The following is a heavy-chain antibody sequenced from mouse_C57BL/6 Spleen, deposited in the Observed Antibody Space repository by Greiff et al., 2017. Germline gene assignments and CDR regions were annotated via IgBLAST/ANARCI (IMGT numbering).Heavy chain of an antibody. CDR3: ARGYYYGSSPGYFDY. J-gene: IGHJ2*01. Sequence: DVHLVESGGGLVKPGGSLKLSCAASGFTFSSYAMSWVRQTPEKRLEWVATISDGGSYTYYPDNVKGRFTISRDNAKNNLYLQMSHLKSEDTAMYYCARGYYYGSSPGYFDYWGQGTTLTVSS. CDR2: ISDGGSYT. V-gene: IGHV5-4*01. CDR1: GFTFSSYA. D-gene: IGHD1-1*01.